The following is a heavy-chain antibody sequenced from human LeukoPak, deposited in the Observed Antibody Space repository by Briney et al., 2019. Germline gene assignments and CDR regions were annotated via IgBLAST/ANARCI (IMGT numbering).Heavy chain of an antibody. Sequence: QPGGSLRLSCVASGLSFSTYSMNWVRQAPGKGLEWVSYISGISNTIYYTDSVKGRFTISRDNAKNSLYLQMDSLRDEDTAVYYCARATSFDYWGQGTLVTVSS. CDR3: ARATSFDY. CDR1: GLSFSTYS. CDR2: ISGISNTI. J-gene: IGHJ4*02. V-gene: IGHV3-48*02.